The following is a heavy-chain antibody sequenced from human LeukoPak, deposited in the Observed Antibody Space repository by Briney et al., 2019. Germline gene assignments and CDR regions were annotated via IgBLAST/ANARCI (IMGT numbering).Heavy chain of an antibody. CDR2: IFYSGST. D-gene: IGHD3-16*01. V-gene: IGHV4-39*07. Sequence: SETLSLTCTVSGDSISNYYWGWIRQPPGKGLEWIGNIFYSGSTYYSPSLKSRVTISLDTSRNQFSLKLSSVTAADTAVYYCARVEGLHYYMDVWGKGTTVTVSS. J-gene: IGHJ6*03. CDR3: ARVEGLHYYMDV. CDR1: GDSISNYY.